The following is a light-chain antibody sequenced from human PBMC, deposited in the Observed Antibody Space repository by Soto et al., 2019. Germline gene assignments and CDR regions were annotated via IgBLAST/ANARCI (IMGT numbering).Light chain of an antibody. CDR3: HQDNNLPL. Sequence: DIQMTQSPSSLSASIGDRVTITCQASQDISNYLNWYRQKPGKAPHLLIYDASNLETGVPSRFSGSGSGTDFTFTISSLQPEDIATYYCHQDNNLPLFGPGTKVDIK. CDR2: DAS. V-gene: IGKV1-33*01. CDR1: QDISNY. J-gene: IGKJ3*01.